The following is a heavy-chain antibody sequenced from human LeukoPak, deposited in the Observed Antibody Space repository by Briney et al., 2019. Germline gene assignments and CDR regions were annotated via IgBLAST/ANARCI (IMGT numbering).Heavy chain of an antibody. Sequence: SETLSLTCTVSGGSISSSSYYWGWIRQPPGKGLEWIGSIYYSGSTYYNPSLKSRVTISVDTSKNQFSLKLSSVTAADTAVYYCAREDIKGSSWYDAFDIWGQGTMVTVSS. CDR1: GGSISSSSYY. CDR3: AREDIKGSSWYDAFDI. V-gene: IGHV4-39*07. D-gene: IGHD6-13*01. CDR2: IYYSGST. J-gene: IGHJ3*02.